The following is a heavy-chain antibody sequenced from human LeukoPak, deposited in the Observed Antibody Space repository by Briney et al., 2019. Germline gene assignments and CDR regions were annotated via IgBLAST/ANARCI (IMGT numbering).Heavy chain of an antibody. CDR1: GFTFSTYV. Sequence: GGSLRLSCSVSGFTFSTYVMHWVRQAPGKGLEYVSAISSNGDNTYYADSVKGRFTIFRDNSKNTLYLQMSSLRANDTAVYYCVRGTGYWGQGTLVTVSS. CDR3: VRGTGY. CDR2: ISSNGDNT. J-gene: IGHJ4*02. V-gene: IGHV3-64D*06.